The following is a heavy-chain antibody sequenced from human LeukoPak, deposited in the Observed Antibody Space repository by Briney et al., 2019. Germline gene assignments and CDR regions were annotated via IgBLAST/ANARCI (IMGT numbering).Heavy chain of an antibody. V-gene: IGHV1-18*01. CDR2: ISAYNGNT. CDR1: GYTFTSYG. CDR3: ARRIVLIQLEDY. Sequence: ASVKVSCKASGYTFTSYGISWVRQAPGQGLEWMGWISAYNGNTNYAQKLQRRVTMTTDTSTSTAYMDLRSLRSDDTAVYYCARRIVLIQLEDYWGQGTLVTVSS. J-gene: IGHJ4*02. D-gene: IGHD6-6*01.